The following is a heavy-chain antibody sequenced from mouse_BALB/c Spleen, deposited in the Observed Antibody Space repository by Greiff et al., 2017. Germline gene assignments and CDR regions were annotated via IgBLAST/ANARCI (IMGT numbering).Heavy chain of an antibody. CDR2: ISSGGGST. V-gene: IGHV5-12-1*01. Sequence: EVKVVESGGGLVKPGGSLKLSCAASGFAFSSYDMSWVRQTPEKRLEWVAYISSGGGSTYYPDSVKGRFTISRDNAKNTLYLQMSSLKSEDTAMYYCARDGLRHITTAPYFDYWGQGTTLTVSS. CDR1: GFAFSSYD. CDR3: ARDGLRHITTAPYFDY. J-gene: IGHJ2*01. D-gene: IGHD1-2*01.